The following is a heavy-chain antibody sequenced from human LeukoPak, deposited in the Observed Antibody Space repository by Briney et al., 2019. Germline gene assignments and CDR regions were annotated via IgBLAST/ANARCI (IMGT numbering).Heavy chain of an antibody. CDR1: SYSINSGYN. D-gene: IGHD4-17*01. Sequence: SETLSPTCAVSSYSINSGYNWGWIRQPPGKGLKWIGGIYQSGSTYYQSGSTYYNPSLKSRVTISVDTSKNQFSLNLNSVTAADTAVYYCARASGDYNYYYMDVWGKGTTVTVSS. CDR3: ARASGDYNYYYMDV. J-gene: IGHJ6*03. V-gene: IGHV4-38-2*01. CDR2: IYQSGSTYYQSGST.